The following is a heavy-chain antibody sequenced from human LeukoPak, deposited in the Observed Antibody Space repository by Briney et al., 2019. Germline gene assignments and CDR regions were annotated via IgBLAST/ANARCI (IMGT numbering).Heavy chain of an antibody. CDR1: GFTFSSYA. CDR3: AKGNYPDY. CDR2: ISGSGGST. V-gene: IGHV3-23*01. Sequence: SGGSLRLSCVVSGFTFSSYAMSWVRQAPGKGLEWVSTISGSGGSTFYADSVKGRFTISRDNSKNTLYLQMNSLRTEDTALYYCAKGNYPDYWGQGTLVTVSS. J-gene: IGHJ4*02.